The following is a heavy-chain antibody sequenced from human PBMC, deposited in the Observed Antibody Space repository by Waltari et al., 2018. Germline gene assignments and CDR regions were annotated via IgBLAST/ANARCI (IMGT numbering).Heavy chain of an antibody. Sequence: QVQLVQSGAEVTKPGSSVRVSCKASGGTLSSYPISWVRQAPGQGLEWMGRLIPFLDRANYAQRFQGRLTITADKSTNTAYMELASLTSEDTAVYYCARPTGDSTASSNWFDPWGQGTLVTVSS. J-gene: IGHJ5*02. D-gene: IGHD6-6*01. CDR2: LIPFLDRA. CDR1: GGTLSSYP. V-gene: IGHV1-69*04. CDR3: ARPTGDSTASSNWFDP.